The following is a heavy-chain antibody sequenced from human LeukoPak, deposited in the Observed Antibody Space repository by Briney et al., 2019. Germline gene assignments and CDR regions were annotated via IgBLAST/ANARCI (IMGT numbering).Heavy chain of an antibody. CDR2: ISGDGGTT. CDR1: GFTFGDYA. V-gene: IGHV3-43*02. D-gene: IGHD2/OR15-2a*01. J-gene: IGHJ4*02. Sequence: PGGSLRLSCAASGFTFGDYAMHWVRQAPGKGLEWVSLISGDGGTTYYADSLKGRLTISRDNNKNSLYLQMNSLRTEDTALYYCAKDRGSTSYPLDYWGQGTLVTVSS. CDR3: AKDRGSTSYPLDY.